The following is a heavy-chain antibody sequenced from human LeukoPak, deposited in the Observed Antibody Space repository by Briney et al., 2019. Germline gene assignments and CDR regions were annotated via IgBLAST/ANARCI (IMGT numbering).Heavy chain of an antibody. CDR1: GYTFTGYY. V-gene: IGHV1-2*06. CDR2: INPSSGGT. D-gene: IGHD6-19*01. CDR3: ARDLGAVAAGDY. J-gene: IGHJ4*02. Sequence: ASVKVSCKASGYTFTGYYMHWVRQAPGQGLEWMARINPSSGGTNYAQKFQGRVTMTRDTSISTAYMELSRLRSDDTAVYYCARDLGAVAAGDYWGQGTLVTVSS.